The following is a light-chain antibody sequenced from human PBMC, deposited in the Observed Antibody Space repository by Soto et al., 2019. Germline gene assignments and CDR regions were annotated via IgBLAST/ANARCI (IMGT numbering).Light chain of an antibody. V-gene: IGLV2-23*02. CDR1: SSDVENYKL. Sequence: QSALNQPASVSGSPGQSVTISCTATSSDVENYKLVSWYQQHPGKAPKLIIYEVTKRPSGVSNRFSGSKSANTASLTSSWLQPEDEADYYCCSSVGSYVFGTGTTVTVL. J-gene: IGLJ1*01. CDR2: EVT. CDR3: CSSVGSYV.